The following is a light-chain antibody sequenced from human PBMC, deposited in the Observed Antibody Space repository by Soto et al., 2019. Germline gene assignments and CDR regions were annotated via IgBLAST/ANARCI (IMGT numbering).Light chain of an antibody. V-gene: IGKV3-11*01. J-gene: IGKJ4*01. CDR1: QSVENY. CDR3: HQRYIWPPLT. Sequence: EIVLTQSPATLSLSPGERATLSYRASQSVENYLAWFQQKRGQAPRLLIYDTSNRAAGIPDRFSGSGSGTDFTLTISSLEPEDFAVYYCHQRYIWPPLTFGGGTKVEIK. CDR2: DTS.